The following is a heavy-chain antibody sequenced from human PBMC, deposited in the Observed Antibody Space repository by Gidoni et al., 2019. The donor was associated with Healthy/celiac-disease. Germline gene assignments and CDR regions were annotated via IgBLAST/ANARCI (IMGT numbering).Heavy chain of an antibody. J-gene: IGHJ3*02. CDR2: ISSSSSYI. CDR1: GLTFSSYS. V-gene: IGHV3-21*01. Sequence: EVQLVESGGGLVKPGGSLRLSCAASGLTFSSYSMNWVRQARGKGLEWVSSISSSSSYIYYADSVKGRFTISRDNAKNSLYLQMNSLRAEDTAVYYCARVSSRGQDDDAFDIWGQGTMVTVSS. D-gene: IGHD3-16*02. CDR3: ARVSSRGQDDDAFDI.